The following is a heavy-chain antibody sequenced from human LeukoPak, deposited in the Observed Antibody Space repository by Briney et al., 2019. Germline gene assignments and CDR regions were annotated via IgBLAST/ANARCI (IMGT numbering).Heavy chain of an antibody. Sequence: GASEKVSCKASGSTFTNYVISWVRQAPGQGLEWMGWISAYNGNTNYAQRLQGRVTMTTDTSTSTAYMELRSLRSDDTAVYYCARTYYYDTSGYYYGHWFDPWGQGTLVTVSS. CDR3: ARTYYYDTSGYYYGHWFDP. CDR2: ISAYNGNT. CDR1: GSTFTNYV. V-gene: IGHV1-18*01. J-gene: IGHJ5*02. D-gene: IGHD3-22*01.